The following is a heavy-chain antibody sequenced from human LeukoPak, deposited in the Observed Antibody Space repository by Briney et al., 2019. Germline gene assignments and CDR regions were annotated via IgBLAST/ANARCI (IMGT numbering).Heavy chain of an antibody. CDR2: ISSSSTYI. V-gene: IGHV3-21*01. Sequence: PGGSLRLSCAASGFTFSSYSMNWVRQAPGKGLEWVSSISSSSTYIYYADSVKGRFTISRDNAKNTLYLQMNSLRAEDTAVYYCARVRDQGVSAPRAFDYWGQGTLVTVSA. D-gene: IGHD6-13*01. J-gene: IGHJ4*02. CDR3: ARVRDQGVSAPRAFDY. CDR1: GFTFSSYS.